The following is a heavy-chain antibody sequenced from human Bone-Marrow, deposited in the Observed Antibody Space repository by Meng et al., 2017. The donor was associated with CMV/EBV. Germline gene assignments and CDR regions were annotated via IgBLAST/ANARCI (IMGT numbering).Heavy chain of an antibody. CDR2: IRSKAYGGTT. V-gene: IGHV3-49*04. D-gene: IGHD3-22*01. Sequence: GEFLKISCTASGFTFGDYAMSWVRQAPGKGLEWVGFIRSKAYGGTTEYAASVKGRFTISRDDSKSIAYLQMNSLKTEDTALYYCTRSRLRYYDSSGFDYWGQGTLVTVSS. CDR3: TRSRLRYYDSSGFDY. J-gene: IGHJ4*02. CDR1: GFTFGDYA.